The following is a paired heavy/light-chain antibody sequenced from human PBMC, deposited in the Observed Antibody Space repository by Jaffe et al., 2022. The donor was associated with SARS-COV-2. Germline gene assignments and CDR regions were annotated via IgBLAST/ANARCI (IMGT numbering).Heavy chain of an antibody. CDR3: AKMPSSDAFDI. D-gene: IGHD2-2*01. CDR2: IYHSGST. Sequence: QVQLQESGPGLVKPSETLSLTCTVSGHSISSGNYWGWIRQPPGKGLEWIGNIYHSGSTYVTPSLKSRVAISVDTSKNQFSLKLSSVTAADTAVYFCAKMPSSDAFDIWGQGTVVTVSS. CDR1: GHSISSGNY. J-gene: IGHJ3*02. V-gene: IGHV4-38-2*02.
Light chain of an antibody. CDR2: KAS. V-gene: IGKV1-5*03. J-gene: IGKJ2*01. CDR3: QQYNSFPYT. CDR1: QSISSW. Sequence: DIQMTQSPSTLSASVGDRVTITCRASQSISSWLAWYQQKPGKAPKLLIYKASSLESGVPSRFSGSGSGTEFTLTISSLQPDDFATFYCQQYNSFPYTFGQGTKLEIK.